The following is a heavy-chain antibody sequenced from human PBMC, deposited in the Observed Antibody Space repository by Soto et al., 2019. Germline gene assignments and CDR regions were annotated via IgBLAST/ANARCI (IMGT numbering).Heavy chain of an antibody. V-gene: IGHV3-33*01. J-gene: IGHJ6*01. Sequence: QVQLVESGGGVVQPGRSLRLSCAASGFTFSSYGMHWVRQAPGKGLEWVAVIWYDGSNEYYADSVKGRFTISRDNSKSTLYLLMNCLGAEVTAVYYCARDTARAMVRINYGIDVWGQGATGTVSS. CDR3: ARDTARAMVRINYGIDV. CDR1: GFTFSSYG. CDR2: IWYDGSNE. D-gene: IGHD3-10*01.